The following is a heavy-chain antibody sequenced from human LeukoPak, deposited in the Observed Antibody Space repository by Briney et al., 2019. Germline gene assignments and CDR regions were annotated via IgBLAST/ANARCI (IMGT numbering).Heavy chain of an antibody. D-gene: IGHD6-13*01. CDR3: ARSRSSSSFDY. Sequence: ASVKVSCKASGYTFTSYGISWVRQAPGQGLEWMGRINPNSGGTNYAQKFQGRVTMTRDTSISTAYMELSRLRSDDTAVYYCARSRSSSSFDYWGQGTLVTVSS. V-gene: IGHV1-2*06. J-gene: IGHJ4*02. CDR1: GYTFTSYG. CDR2: INPNSGGT.